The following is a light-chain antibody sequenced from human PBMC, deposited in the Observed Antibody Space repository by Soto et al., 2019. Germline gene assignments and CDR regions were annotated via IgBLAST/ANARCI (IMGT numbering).Light chain of an antibody. J-gene: IGKJ3*01. V-gene: IGKV3-11*01. CDR3: QQRSNCS. CDR1: QSVSSSY. Sequence: EIVLTQSPGTLSLSPGERATLSCRASQSVSSSYLAWYQQKPGQAPRLLIYDASNRATGIPARFSGSGSGTDFTLTISSLEPEDFAVYYCQQRSNCSFGPGTKVDIK. CDR2: DAS.